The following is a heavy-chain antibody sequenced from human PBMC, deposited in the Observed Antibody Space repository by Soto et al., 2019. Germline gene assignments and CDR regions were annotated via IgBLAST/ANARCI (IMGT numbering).Heavy chain of an antibody. D-gene: IGHD2-21*02. CDR2: IYYSGSTGST. V-gene: IGHV4-59*01. CDR3: GRRRRQGDRLCLVIP. J-gene: IGHJ2*01. Sequence: GKGLEWIGYIYYSGSTGSTNYNPSPKSRVTISVDTSKNQFSLRLTPVTAAATAGFYCGRRRRQGDRLCLVIPWGR.